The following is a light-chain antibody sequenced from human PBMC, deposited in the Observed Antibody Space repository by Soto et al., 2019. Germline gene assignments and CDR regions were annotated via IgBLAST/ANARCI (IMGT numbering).Light chain of an antibody. CDR3: QQYDSSPLT. J-gene: IGKJ4*01. CDR1: QSVSSSY. Sequence: EIVLTQSPGTLSLSPGERATLSCRASQSVSSSYLAWYQQEPGQAPRLLIYGASSRATGIPDRFSGSGSGTDFTLTISRLEPEDFAVYYCQQYDSSPLTFGSGTKVEIK. CDR2: GAS. V-gene: IGKV3-20*01.